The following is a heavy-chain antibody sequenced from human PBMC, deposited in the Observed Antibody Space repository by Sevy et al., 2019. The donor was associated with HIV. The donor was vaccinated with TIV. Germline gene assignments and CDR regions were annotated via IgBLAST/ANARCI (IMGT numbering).Heavy chain of an antibody. CDR3: AKDLGIVVVITHDAFDI. D-gene: IGHD3-22*01. V-gene: IGHV3-23*01. CDR1: GFTFSSYA. CDR2: ISGSGGST. Sequence: GGSLRLSCAASGFTFSSYAMSWVRQPPGKGLEWVSAISGSGGSTYYADSVKGRFTISRDNSKNTLYLQMNSLRAEDTAVYYCAKDLGIVVVITHDAFDIWGQGTMVTVSS. J-gene: IGHJ3*02.